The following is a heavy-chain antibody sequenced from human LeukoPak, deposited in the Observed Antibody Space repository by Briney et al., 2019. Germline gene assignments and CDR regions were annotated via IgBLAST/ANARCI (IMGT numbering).Heavy chain of an antibody. CDR1: GYTFTGYY. CDR2: IHPNSGAT. D-gene: IGHD4-17*01. Sequence: ASVKVSCKASGYTFTGYYLHWVRQAPGQGLEWMGRIHPNSGATNSAQKFQGRVTMTRDTSITTAYMELSRLTSDDTAVYYCARVEAATNSNWFDPWGQGTLVTVSS. CDR3: ARVEAATNSNWFDP. V-gene: IGHV1-2*06. J-gene: IGHJ5*02.